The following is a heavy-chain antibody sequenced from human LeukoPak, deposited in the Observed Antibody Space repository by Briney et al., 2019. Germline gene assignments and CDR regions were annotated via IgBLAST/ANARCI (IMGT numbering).Heavy chain of an antibody. CDR2: IIPILGIA. J-gene: IGHJ4*02. CDR3: ARDFGVSYCGGDCYSGIDY. CDR1: GGTFSSYA. Sequence: ASVKVSCKASGGTFSSYAISWVRQAPGQGLEWMGRIIPILGIANYAQKFQGRVTITADKSTSTAYMELSSLRSEDTAVYYCARDFGVSYCGGDCYSGIDYWSQGTLVIVSS. D-gene: IGHD2-21*02. V-gene: IGHV1-69*04.